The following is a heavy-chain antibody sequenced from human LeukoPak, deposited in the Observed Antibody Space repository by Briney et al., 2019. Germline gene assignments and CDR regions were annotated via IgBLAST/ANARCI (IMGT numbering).Heavy chain of an antibody. CDR3: ARATDGDPST. CDR1: GYTFTSYD. D-gene: IGHD4-17*01. CDR2: MDPNSGNT. Sequence: GASVKVSCKASGYTFTSYDINWVRQATGQGLEWMGWMDPNSGNTGYAQKFQGRVTMTRDMSTSTVYMELSSLRSEDTAVYYCARATDGDPSTWGQGTLVTVSS. J-gene: IGHJ5*02. V-gene: IGHV1-8*01.